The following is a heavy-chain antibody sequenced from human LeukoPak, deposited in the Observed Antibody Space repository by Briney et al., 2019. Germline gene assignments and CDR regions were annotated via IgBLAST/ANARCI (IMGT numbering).Heavy chain of an antibody. J-gene: IGHJ6*02. Sequence: SETLSLTCTVSGGPISSNYWIWVRQPPVKGRVCIGYIHYSGRTNYNPSLKSRVTISVDTSKNQFSLKLSSVTAADTAVYYCATEVAPSDHYYYYGMDVWGQGTTVTVSS. CDR2: IHYSGRT. V-gene: IGHV4-59*01. CDR1: GGPISSNY. CDR3: ATEVAPSDHYYYYGMDV. D-gene: IGHD5-12*01.